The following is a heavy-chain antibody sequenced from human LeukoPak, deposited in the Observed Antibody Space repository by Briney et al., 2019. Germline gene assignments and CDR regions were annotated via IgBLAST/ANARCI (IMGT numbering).Heavy chain of an antibody. Sequence: PGGSLRLSCAASGFTFSSYSMSWVRQAPGKGLEWVSAISGSGGSTYYADSVKGRFTISRDNSKNTLYLQMNSLRAEDTAVYYCAKDPPRYCSSTSCYTSEWVYWGQGTLVTVSS. CDR3: AKDPPRYCSSTSCYTSEWVY. CDR1: GFTFSSYS. D-gene: IGHD2-2*02. CDR2: ISGSGGST. V-gene: IGHV3-23*01. J-gene: IGHJ4*02.